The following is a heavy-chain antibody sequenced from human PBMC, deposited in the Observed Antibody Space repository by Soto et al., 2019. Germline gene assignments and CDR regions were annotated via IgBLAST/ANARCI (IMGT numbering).Heavy chain of an antibody. CDR1: GYTFTSYA. CDR2: INAGNGNT. CDR3: ARVGRIAAAGDQLGYFQH. V-gene: IGHV1-3*01. Sequence: GASVKVSCKDSGYTFTSYAMHWVRQAPGQRLEWMGWINAGNGNTKYSQNFQGRVTITRDTSASTAYMELSSLRSEDAAVYYCARVGRIAAAGDQLGYFQHVGQGTLVTVSS. D-gene: IGHD6-13*01. J-gene: IGHJ1*01.